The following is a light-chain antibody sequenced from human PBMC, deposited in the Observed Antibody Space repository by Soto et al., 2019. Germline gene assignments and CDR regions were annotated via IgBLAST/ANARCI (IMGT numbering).Light chain of an antibody. CDR3: QQYYSTPWP. V-gene: IGKV4-1*01. CDR2: WAS. J-gene: IGKJ1*01. CDR1: QSVLYSSNNKNY. Sequence: DIVMTQSPDSLAVSLGERATINCKSSQSVLYSSNNKNYLAGYQQKPGQPPKLIIYWASTRESGVPDRFSGSGSGTDFTLTISSVQAEDVSVYYCQQYYSTPWPFGQGTKVEIK.